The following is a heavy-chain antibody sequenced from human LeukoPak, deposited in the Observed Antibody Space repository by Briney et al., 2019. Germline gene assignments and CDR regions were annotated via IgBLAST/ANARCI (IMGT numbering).Heavy chain of an antibody. J-gene: IGHJ4*02. CDR3: ARGPLADEG. CDR1: GFTFSNYG. Sequence: QSGGSLRLSCAGSGFTFSNYGMHWVRQAPGKGPEWVAVISYDGTNKYYADSVKGRFTISRDNSKNTVYLQMNSLRAEDTAVYYCARGPLADEGWGQGTLVTVSS. CDR2: ISYDGTNK. V-gene: IGHV3-30*03.